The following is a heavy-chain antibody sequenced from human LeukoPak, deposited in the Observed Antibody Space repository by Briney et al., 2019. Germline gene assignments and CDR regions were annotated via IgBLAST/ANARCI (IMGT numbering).Heavy chain of an antibody. V-gene: IGHV4-39*01. CDR1: GGSISSTNYF. J-gene: IGHJ4*02. Sequence: SETLSLTCTVSGGSISSTNYFWGWIRRPPWKGLEWIGSIYYSGTTYYNPSLKSRVTISVDTSKNQFSLNLSSVTAADTAVYYCARLRGSNWYSDYWGQGTLVTVSS. D-gene: IGHD6-13*01. CDR3: ARLRGSNWYSDY. CDR2: IYYSGTT.